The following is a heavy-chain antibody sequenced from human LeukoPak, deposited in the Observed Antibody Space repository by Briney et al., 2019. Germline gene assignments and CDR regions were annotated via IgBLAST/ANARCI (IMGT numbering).Heavy chain of an antibody. V-gene: IGHV4-39*01. CDR1: GGSISSSSYY. Sequence: KPSETLSLTCTVSGGSISSSSYYWGWIRQPPGKGREWIGSIYYSGSTYYNPSLKSRVTISVDTSKNQFSLKLSSVTAADTAVYYCARQPSSWYWLFGYFDYWGQGTLVTVSS. D-gene: IGHD6-13*01. J-gene: IGHJ4*02. CDR2: IYYSGST. CDR3: ARQPSSWYWLFGYFDY.